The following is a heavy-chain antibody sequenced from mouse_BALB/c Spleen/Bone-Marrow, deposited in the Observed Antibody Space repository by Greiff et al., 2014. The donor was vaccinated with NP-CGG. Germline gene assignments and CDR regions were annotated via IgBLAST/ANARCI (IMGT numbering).Heavy chain of an antibody. D-gene: IGHD2-1*01. V-gene: IGHV3-6*02. J-gene: IGHJ4*01. CDR2: ISYDGSN. CDR3: ARDLLWSY. Sequence: EVKLVESGPGLVKPSQSLSLTCSVTGYSITSGYYWNWIRQFPGNKLEWMGYISYDGSNNYNPSLKNRISITRDTSKNQFFLKLNSVTTEDTATYYCARDLLWSYWGQGTSVTVSS. CDR1: GYSITSGYY.